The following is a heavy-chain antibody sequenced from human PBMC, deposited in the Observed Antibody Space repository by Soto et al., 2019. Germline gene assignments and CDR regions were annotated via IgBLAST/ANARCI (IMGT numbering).Heavy chain of an antibody. CDR2: IYHSGST. D-gene: IGHD6-13*01. CDR3: ARTRIAAAGKDWFDP. J-gene: IGHJ5*02. CDR1: GGSISSGGYS. V-gene: IGHV4-30-2*01. Sequence: SETLSLTCAVSGGSISSGGYSWSWIRQPPGKGLEWIGYIYHSGSTYYNPSLKSRVTISVDRSKNQFSLKLSSVTAADTAVYYCARTRIAAAGKDWFDPWGQGTPVTVSS.